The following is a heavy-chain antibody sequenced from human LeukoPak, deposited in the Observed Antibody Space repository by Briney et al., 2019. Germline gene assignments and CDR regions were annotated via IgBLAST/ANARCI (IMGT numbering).Heavy chain of an antibody. D-gene: IGHD6-25*01. J-gene: IGHJ4*02. V-gene: IGHV3-7*01. CDR1: GLTFSRHW. CDR2: IKRDGREK. CDR3: ARVCVSGWTECMDY. Sequence: GGSLRLSCAASGLTFSRHWMTWVRQAPGKAQEWVANIKRDGREKNYVDSVKGRFSISRDNVENSLHLQMNSLRAEDTAVYYCARVCVSGWTECMDYWGQGILVTV.